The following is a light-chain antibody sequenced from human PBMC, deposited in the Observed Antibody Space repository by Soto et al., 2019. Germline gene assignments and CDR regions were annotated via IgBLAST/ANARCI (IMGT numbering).Light chain of an antibody. Sequence: DIVMTQSPLSLPVTPGEPASISCRSSHSLLHSNGYNYLDWYRQKPGQSPQLLIYLGSNRDSVVPDRFNGRRSCTDFTLKISRVEAEDVGVYYFMQALQTPITFGQGTRLEIK. CDR3: MQALQTPIT. CDR2: LGS. CDR1: HSLLHSNGYNY. V-gene: IGKV2-28*01. J-gene: IGKJ5*01.